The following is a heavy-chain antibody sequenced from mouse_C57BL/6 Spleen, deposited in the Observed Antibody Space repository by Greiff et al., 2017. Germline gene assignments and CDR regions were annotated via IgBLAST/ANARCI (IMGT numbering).Heavy chain of an antibody. CDR3: ARHGYDGYSVYYAMDY. J-gene: IGHJ4*01. D-gene: IGHD2-3*01. Sequence: VQLQQSGAELVKPGASVQLSCKASGYTFTEYTIHWVKQRSGQGLEWIGWFYPGSGSIKYNEKFKDKATLTADKSSSTVYMELSRLTSEDSAVYCCARHGYDGYSVYYAMDYWGQGTSVTVSS. CDR2: FYPGSGSI. V-gene: IGHV1-62-2*01. CDR1: GYTFTEYT.